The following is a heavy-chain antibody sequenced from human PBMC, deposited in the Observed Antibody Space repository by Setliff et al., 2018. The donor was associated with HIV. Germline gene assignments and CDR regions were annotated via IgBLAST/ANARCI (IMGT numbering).Heavy chain of an antibody. V-gene: IGHV4-34*01. CDR3: ARIGSGWFFPPFDY. CDR1: GGSFSGYY. D-gene: IGHD6-13*01. Sequence: PSETLSLTCAVYGGSFSGYYWSWIRQPPGKGLEWIGYIYNSGSTYYEPSLRGRVTISIDTSKNQLSLKLRSVTAADTAVYYCARIGSGWFFPPFDYWGQGTLVTVSS. CDR2: IYNSGST. J-gene: IGHJ4*02.